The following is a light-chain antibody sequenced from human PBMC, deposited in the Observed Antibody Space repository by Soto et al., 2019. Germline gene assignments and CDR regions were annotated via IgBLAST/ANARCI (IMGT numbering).Light chain of an antibody. CDR2: EVS. CDR3: SSYTTSSTVV. V-gene: IGLV2-14*01. Sequence: QSVLTQPASVSGSPGQSITISCTGTSSDVGAYGYVSWYQQHPGKAPKLMIYEVSYRPSGVSNRFSGYKSGNAASLTISGLQAEDEADYYCSSYTTSSTVVFGGGTKVTVL. CDR1: SSDVGAYGY. J-gene: IGLJ2*01.